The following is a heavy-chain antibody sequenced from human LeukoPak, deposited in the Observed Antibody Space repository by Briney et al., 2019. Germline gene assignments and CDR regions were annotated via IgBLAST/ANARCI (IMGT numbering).Heavy chain of an antibody. V-gene: IGHV4-59*01. CDR3: ARVPYYYDSSGGGDAFDI. CDR1: GGSFSGYY. D-gene: IGHD3-22*01. Sequence: QASETLSPTCAVYGGSFSGYYWSWIRQPPGKGLEWIGYIYYSGSTNYNPSLKSRVTISVDTSKNQFSLKLSSVTAADTAVYYCARVPYYYDSSGGGDAFDIWGQGTMVTVSS. CDR2: IYYSGST. J-gene: IGHJ3*02.